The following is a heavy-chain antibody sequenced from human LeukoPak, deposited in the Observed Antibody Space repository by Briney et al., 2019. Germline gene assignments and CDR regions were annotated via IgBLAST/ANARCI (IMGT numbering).Heavy chain of an antibody. V-gene: IGHV4-61*02. D-gene: IGHD2-2*01. Sequence: SETLSLTCTVSGGSTSSGGYYWSWIRQPAGKGLEWIGRTYISGTTNYNPSLKSRVTMSLDTSNNQFPLRLSSVTAADTAVYYCARAVKYCTTTSCPGYFDYWGQGTLVTVSS. CDR2: TYISGTT. CDR3: ARAVKYCTTTSCPGYFDY. J-gene: IGHJ4*02. CDR1: GGSTSSGGYY.